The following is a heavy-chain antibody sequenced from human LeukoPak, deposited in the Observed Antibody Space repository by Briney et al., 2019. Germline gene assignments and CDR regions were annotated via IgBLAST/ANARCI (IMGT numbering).Heavy chain of an antibody. CDR2: INHSGST. CDR1: GGSFSGYY. J-gene: IGHJ5*02. Sequence: SETLSLTCAVYGGSFSGYYWSWIRQPPGKGLEWIGEINHSGSTNYNPSLKSRVTISGDTSKNQFSLKLSSVTAADTAVYYCARGLDDGRNSRWFDPWGQGTLVTVSS. D-gene: IGHD4-23*01. CDR3: ARGLDDGRNSRWFDP. V-gene: IGHV4-34*01.